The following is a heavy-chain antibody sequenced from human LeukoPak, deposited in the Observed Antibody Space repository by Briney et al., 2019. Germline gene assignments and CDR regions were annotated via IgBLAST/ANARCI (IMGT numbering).Heavy chain of an antibody. CDR2: IYSGGST. CDR1: GFTFSSYS. D-gene: IGHD6-19*01. Sequence: SGGSLRLSCAASGFTFSSYSMNWVRQAPGKGLEWVSVIYSGGSTYYADSVKGRFTISRDNSKNTLYLQMNSLRVEDTAVYYCARDPPTSGIAVAWAYWGQGTLVTVSS. CDR3: ARDPPTSGIAVAWAY. V-gene: IGHV3-53*05. J-gene: IGHJ4*02.